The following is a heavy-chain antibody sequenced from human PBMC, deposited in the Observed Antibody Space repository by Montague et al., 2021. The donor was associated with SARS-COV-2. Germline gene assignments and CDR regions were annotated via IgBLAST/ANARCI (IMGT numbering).Heavy chain of an antibody. CDR3: ARGSNPYSWFDP. Sequence: SISLAVSDFSVSNIFVTWVRQPPGKGLEWVSIIFSRVSSYYPNSVSGRFTIARHSSRNVVFLQMNSLRPEDTAVYYCARGSNPYSWFDPWGQGTLVTVSS. CDR2: IFSRVSS. V-gene: IGHV3-53*04. J-gene: IGHJ5*02. CDR1: DFSVSNIF. D-gene: IGHD5-12*01.